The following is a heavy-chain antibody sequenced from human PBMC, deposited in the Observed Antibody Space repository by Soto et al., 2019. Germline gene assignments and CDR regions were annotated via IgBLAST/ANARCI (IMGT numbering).Heavy chain of an antibody. CDR1: GVSVSSPSFY. CDR2: LYYIGSA. D-gene: IGHD6-25*01. Sequence: SETLSLTCSVSGVSVSSPSFYWAWVRQSPGKGLEWIGSLYYIGSAYYSPSLKSRTTISADSSRNQFSLKLASVTAADTGLYFSTTKTTRGYPPQELDNWGQGALVTVSS. V-gene: IGHV4-39*01. CDR3: TTKTTRGYPPQELDN. J-gene: IGHJ4*02.